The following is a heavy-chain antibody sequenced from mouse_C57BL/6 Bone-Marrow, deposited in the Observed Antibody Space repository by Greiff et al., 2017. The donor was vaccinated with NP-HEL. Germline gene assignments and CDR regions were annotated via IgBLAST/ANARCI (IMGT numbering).Heavy chain of an antibody. CDR3: ARTELLWNYYAMDF. J-gene: IGHJ4*01. Sequence: VKLVESGPGLVAPSQSLSITCTVSGFSFTSYAISWVRQPPGKGLEWLGVIWTGGGTNYYSAPTSRLSISTDNSTSQVFLKMNKLQTDDTARYYCARTELLWNYYAMDFCCQGTAATVSA. V-gene: IGHV2-9-1*01. CDR1: GFSFTSYA. D-gene: IGHD2-1*01. CDR2: IWTGGGT.